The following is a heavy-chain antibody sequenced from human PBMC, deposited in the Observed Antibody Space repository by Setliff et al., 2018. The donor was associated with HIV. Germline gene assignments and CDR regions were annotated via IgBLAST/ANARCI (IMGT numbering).Heavy chain of an antibody. Sequence: TLSLTCSVSGGPISSGGFYWSWIRQHPGKGLEWIGYIYYTGSAYYNPSLKSRVNISVDMSKNQFSLNMTSLTVADTAVYFCARERSGSYYPDLDCWGQGTLVTVSS. CDR3: ARERSGSYYPDLDC. V-gene: IGHV4-31*03. D-gene: IGHD1-26*01. CDR2: IYYTGSA. CDR1: GGPISSGGFY. J-gene: IGHJ4*02.